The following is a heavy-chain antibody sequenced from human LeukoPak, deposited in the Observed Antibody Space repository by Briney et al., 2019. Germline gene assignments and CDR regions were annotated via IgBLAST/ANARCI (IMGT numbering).Heavy chain of an antibody. CDR3: ARDLAHAFDI. CDR2: IYYSGST. J-gene: IGHJ3*02. CDR1: GGSMSSYC. Sequence: SETLSLTCTVSGGSMSSYCWSWIRQPPGKGLEWIGYIYYSGSTDYNPSLKSRVTMSVDRSKNRFSLKVSSVTAADTAVYYCARDLAHAFDIWGQGIMVTVSS. V-gene: IGHV4-59*01. D-gene: IGHD3-3*02.